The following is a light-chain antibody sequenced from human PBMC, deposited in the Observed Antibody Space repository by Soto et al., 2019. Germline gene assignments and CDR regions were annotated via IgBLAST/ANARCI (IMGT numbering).Light chain of an antibody. J-gene: IGKJ2*01. Sequence: DIQMTQSPSTLSASVGDRVTITCRASQSISAWLAWYQQIPGKAPKLLIYYASSLESGVPSRFSGSGSGTEFTLTISSLQPDDFAAYYCQQYNSYSPTFGQGTKLEI. CDR3: QQYNSYSPT. CDR1: QSISAW. CDR2: YAS. V-gene: IGKV1-5*01.